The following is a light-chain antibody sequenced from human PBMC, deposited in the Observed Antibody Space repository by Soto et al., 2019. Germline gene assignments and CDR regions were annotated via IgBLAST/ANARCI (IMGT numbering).Light chain of an antibody. J-gene: IGLJ1*01. CDR3: CSYACSDTYV. V-gene: IGLV2-23*02. Sequence: QSVLTQPASVSGSPGQSITISCTGTSNNVGNYNLVSWYQQHPGKAPKLMIYEVYKRPPGVSNRFSGSKSGITASLTISGLQAEDEGSYYCCSYACSDTYVFGTVTTLTLL. CDR2: EVY. CDR1: SNNVGNYNL.